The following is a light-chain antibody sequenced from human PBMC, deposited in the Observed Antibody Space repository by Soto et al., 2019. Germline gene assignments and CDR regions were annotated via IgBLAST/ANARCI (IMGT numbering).Light chain of an antibody. CDR2: GAS. V-gene: IGKV3-20*01. J-gene: IGKJ1*01. CDR3: QQYGSSPVT. CDR1: QSVSSSY. Sequence: IVLTQSPGTLSLSPGERATLSCRASQSVSSSYLAWYQQKPGQAPRLLIYGASSRATGIPDRFSGSGSGTDFTLTISRLEPEDFAVYYCQQYGSSPVTFAQGTKVDIK.